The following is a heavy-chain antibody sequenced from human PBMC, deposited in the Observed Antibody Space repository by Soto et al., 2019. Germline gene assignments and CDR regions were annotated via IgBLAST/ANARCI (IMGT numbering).Heavy chain of an antibody. CDR2: TTGGSSTI. V-gene: IGHV3-48*02. J-gene: IGHJ6*02. CDR1: GFTFSSYN. Sequence: GSLRLSCAASGFTFSSYNMNWVRQAPGKGLEWVSYTTGGSSTIYYADSVKGRFTISRDNAKNSLFLQMNSLRDEDTAVYYCARDSGYSSGYSMDVWGQGTTVTVSS. CDR3: ARDSGYSSGYSMDV. D-gene: IGHD6-19*01.